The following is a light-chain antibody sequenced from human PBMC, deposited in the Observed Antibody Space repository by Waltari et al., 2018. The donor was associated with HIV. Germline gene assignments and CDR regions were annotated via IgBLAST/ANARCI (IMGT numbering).Light chain of an antibody. CDR1: NIRTTS. Sequence: SYVLTQPPSVSVAPGQTARITCGGNNIRTTSVHWYQQNPGQAPVLVVFDDVDRPSGIPERFSGSNSGNMATLTISRVEAGDEADYYCQVWDSGSEPPVLFGGGTKLTVL. V-gene: IGLV3-21*02. J-gene: IGLJ3*02. CDR2: DDV. CDR3: QVWDSGSEPPVL.